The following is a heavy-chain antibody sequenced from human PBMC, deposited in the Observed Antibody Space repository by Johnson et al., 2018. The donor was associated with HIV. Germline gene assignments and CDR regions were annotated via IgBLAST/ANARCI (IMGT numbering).Heavy chain of an antibody. Sequence: VQLVESGGGLVQPGGSLRLSCVVSGFTFRSYWMTWVRQAPGKGLEWVANIKQDGSEKYYVDSVKGRFTISRDNAKNSLYLQMNSLRAEDTAVYYCAREFGQASSYAFDIWGQGTMVTVSS. CDR3: AREFGQASSYAFDI. CDR2: IKQDGSEK. J-gene: IGHJ3*02. CDR1: GFTFRSYW. D-gene: IGHD3/OR15-3a*01. V-gene: IGHV3-7*01.